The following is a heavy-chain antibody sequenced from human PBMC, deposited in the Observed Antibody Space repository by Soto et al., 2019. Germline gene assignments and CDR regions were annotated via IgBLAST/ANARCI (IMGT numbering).Heavy chain of an antibody. J-gene: IGHJ4*02. CDR1: GFTFGNYW. CDR2: IQQDGSEK. V-gene: IGHV3-7*01. D-gene: IGHD3-10*01. CDR3: ARDEYSVSRSFSYFDC. Sequence: GGSLRLSCAASGFTFGNYWMGWVRQDPGKGLEWVANIQQDGSEKNYVDSVKGRFTISRDNAKSSLYLQMNSLRAEDTAVYYCARDEYSVSRSFSYFDCWGQGTLVTVSS.